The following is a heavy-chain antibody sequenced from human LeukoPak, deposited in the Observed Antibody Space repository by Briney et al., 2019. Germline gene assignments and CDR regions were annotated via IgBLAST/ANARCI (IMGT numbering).Heavy chain of an antibody. Sequence: ASVKVSCKASGYTFTGYYMHWVRQAPGQGLEWMGWINPNSGGTNYAQKFQGRVTMTRDTSISTAYMELSRLRSDDTAVYYCARAGANGWRHYYYYGMDVWGQGTTVTVSS. V-gene: IGHV1-2*02. CDR3: ARAGANGWRHYYYYGMDV. CDR1: GYTFTGYY. CDR2: INPNSGGT. D-gene: IGHD6-19*01. J-gene: IGHJ6*02.